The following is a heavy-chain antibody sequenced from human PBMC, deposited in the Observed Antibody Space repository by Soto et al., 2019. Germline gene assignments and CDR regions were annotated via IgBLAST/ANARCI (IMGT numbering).Heavy chain of an antibody. D-gene: IGHD2-8*01. CDR2: ISSSGGTI. CDR3: ARDRAVMVPYYYMDV. Sequence: GGSLRLSCAASGFTFSDYYMSWIRQAPGKGPEWVSYISSSGGTIYYADSVKGRFTISRDNAKNSLYLQMNSLRAEDTAVYYCARDRAVMVPYYYMDVWGKGTTVTVSS. CDR1: GFTFSDYY. V-gene: IGHV3-11*01. J-gene: IGHJ6*03.